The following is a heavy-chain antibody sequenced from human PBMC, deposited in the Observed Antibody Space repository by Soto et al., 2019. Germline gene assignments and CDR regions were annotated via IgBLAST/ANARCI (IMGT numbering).Heavy chain of an antibody. CDR2: IKQDGSEK. Sequence: GSLRLSCAASGFTFSSYWMSWVRQAPGKGLEWVANIKQDGSEKYYVDSVKGRFTISRDNAKNSLYLQMNSLRAEDTAVYYCARDDSSSWYFYYYGMDVWGQGTTVTVSS. CDR1: GFTFSSYW. CDR3: ARDDSSSWYFYYYGMDV. J-gene: IGHJ6*02. D-gene: IGHD6-13*01. V-gene: IGHV3-7*03.